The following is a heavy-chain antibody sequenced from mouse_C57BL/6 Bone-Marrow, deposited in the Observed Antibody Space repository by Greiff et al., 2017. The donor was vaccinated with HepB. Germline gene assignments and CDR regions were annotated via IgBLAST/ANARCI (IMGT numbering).Heavy chain of an antibody. V-gene: IGHV1-9*01. J-gene: IGHJ2*01. CDR1: GYTFTGYW. D-gene: IGHD1-1*01. Sequence: QVQLQQSGAELMKPGASVKLSCKATGYTFTGYWIEWVKQRPGHGLEWIGEILPGSGSTNYNEKFKGKATFTADTSSNTAYMQLSRLTTEDSAIYDCARDKGYYGSSYDYWGQGTTLTVSS. CDR3: ARDKGYYGSSYDY. CDR2: ILPGSGST.